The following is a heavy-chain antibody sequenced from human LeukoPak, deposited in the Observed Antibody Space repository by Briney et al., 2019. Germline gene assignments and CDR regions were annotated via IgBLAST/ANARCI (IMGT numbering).Heavy chain of an antibody. Sequence: GASVKASCKASGGTFSSYAISWVRQAPGQGLEWMGGIIPIFGTANYAQKFQGRVTITTDESTSTAYMELSSLRSEDTAVYYCARGRYQLLLGYYYYYYMDVWGKGTTVTVSS. CDR2: IIPIFGTA. CDR1: GGTFSSYA. J-gene: IGHJ6*03. D-gene: IGHD2-2*01. CDR3: ARGRYQLLLGYYYYYYMDV. V-gene: IGHV1-69*05.